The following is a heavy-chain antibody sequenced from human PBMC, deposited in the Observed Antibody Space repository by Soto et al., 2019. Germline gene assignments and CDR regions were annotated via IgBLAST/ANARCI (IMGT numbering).Heavy chain of an antibody. CDR1: GFTFSSYG. CDR2: ISYDGSNK. Sequence: GGSLRLSCAASGFTFSSYGMHWVRQAPGKGLEWVAVISYDGSNKYYADSVKGRFTISRDNSKNTLYLQMNSLRAEDTAVYYCAKDSQRKEDILTGYYWVPFDYWGQGTLVTVSS. V-gene: IGHV3-30*18. D-gene: IGHD3-9*01. CDR3: AKDSQRKEDILTGYYWVPFDY. J-gene: IGHJ4*02.